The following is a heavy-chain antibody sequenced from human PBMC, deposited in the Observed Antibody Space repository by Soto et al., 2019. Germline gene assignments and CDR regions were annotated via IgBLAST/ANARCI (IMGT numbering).Heavy chain of an antibody. J-gene: IGHJ6*02. CDR1: SGSMSTYY. CDR2: IYSSGST. D-gene: IGHD2-15*01. V-gene: IGHV4-59*01. CDR3: PRAPSTVLGDYYYGLDV. Sequence: QVQLQESGPGLVKPSETLSLTCTVSSGSMSTYYWGWIRQAPRKELEWIGHIYSSGSTSYNPSLKNRVTISVATSRNQFSLNLSSVTAADTAVYYCPRAPSTVLGDYYYGLDVWGQGNTVTVSS.